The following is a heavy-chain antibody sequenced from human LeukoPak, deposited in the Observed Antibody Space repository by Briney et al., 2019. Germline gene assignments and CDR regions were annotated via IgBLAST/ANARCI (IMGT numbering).Heavy chain of an antibody. CDR3: ARGLVVTAIPEDY. V-gene: IGHV1-2*02. CDR2: INPNSGGT. D-gene: IGHD2-21*02. J-gene: IGHJ4*02. CDR1: GYTFTGYY. Sequence: GASVKVSCKASGYTFTGYYMHWVRQAPGQGLEWMGWINPNSGGTNYAQKFQGRVTMTRDTSISTAYMELSRLRSDDTAVYYCARGLVVTAIPEDYWGQGTLVTVSS.